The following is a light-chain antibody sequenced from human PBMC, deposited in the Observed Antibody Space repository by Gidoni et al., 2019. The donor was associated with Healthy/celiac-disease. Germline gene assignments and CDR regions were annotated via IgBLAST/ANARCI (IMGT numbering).Light chain of an antibody. Sequence: SYELTQPPSVSVSPGQTARITCSGDALPKQYAYWYQQKPGKAPVLVIYKDSERPSGIPERFSGSSSGTTVTLTSSGVQAEDEADYYCQSADSSGTYVVFGGGTKLTVL. J-gene: IGLJ2*01. CDR1: ALPKQY. CDR3: QSADSSGTYVV. V-gene: IGLV3-25*03. CDR2: KDS.